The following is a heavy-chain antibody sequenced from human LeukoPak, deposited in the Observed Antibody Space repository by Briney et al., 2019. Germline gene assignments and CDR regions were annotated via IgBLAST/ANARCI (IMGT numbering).Heavy chain of an antibody. D-gene: IGHD2/OR15-2a*01. CDR1: GYTFTIYG. CDR3: ARDAGPFYAEYFQH. CDR2: ISAYNGNT. J-gene: IGHJ1*01. V-gene: IGHV1-18*01. Sequence: ASVKVSCKASGYTFTIYGISWVRQAPGQGLEWMGWISAYNGNTNYAQKLQGRVTMTTDTSTSTAYMELRSLRSDDTAVYYCARDAGPFYAEYFQHWGQGTLVTVSS.